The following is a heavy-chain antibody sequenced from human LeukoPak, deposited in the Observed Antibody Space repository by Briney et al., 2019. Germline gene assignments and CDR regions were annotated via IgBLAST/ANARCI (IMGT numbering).Heavy chain of an antibody. CDR3: ARLPFDTAMDY. V-gene: IGHV4-31*03. CDR2: IYYSGST. Sequence: SETLSLTCTVSGGSISSGGYYWSWIRQHPGKGLEWIGYIYYSGSTYYNPSLKRRVTISVATSKTQFSLKLSSVTAADTAVYYCARLPFDTAMDYWGQGTLVTVSS. J-gene: IGHJ4*02. D-gene: IGHD5-18*01. CDR1: GGSISSGGYY.